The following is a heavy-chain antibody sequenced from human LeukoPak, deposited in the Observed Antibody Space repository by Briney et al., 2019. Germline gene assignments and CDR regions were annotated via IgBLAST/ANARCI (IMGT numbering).Heavy chain of an antibody. CDR1: GDSLNSHY. J-gene: IGHJ4*02. CDR3: ARHVDWYSHDS. CDR2: IYGSGST. V-gene: IGHV4-59*08. D-gene: IGHD3-9*01. Sequence: SETLSLTCTVSGDSLNSHYWSWIRQPPGKGLEWIGYIYGSGSTHYDPSLRSRVTISEDTSKNQFSLKLTSVTAADTAVYYCARHVDWYSHDSWGQGTLVTVSS.